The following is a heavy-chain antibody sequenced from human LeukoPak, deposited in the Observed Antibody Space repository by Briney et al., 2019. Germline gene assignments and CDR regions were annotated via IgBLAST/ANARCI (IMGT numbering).Heavy chain of an antibody. J-gene: IGHJ4*02. Sequence: GGSLRLSCAASGFTFRSYWMHWVRQAPGKGLVWVSRINSDGSSTSYADSVKDRFTISRDNAKNTLYLQMSRLRGEDTAVYYCARGPGGGDYVWGSYRYDYWGQGTLVTVSS. V-gene: IGHV3-74*01. CDR3: ARGPGGGDYVWGSYRYDY. CDR1: GFTFRSYW. CDR2: INSDGSST. D-gene: IGHD3-16*02.